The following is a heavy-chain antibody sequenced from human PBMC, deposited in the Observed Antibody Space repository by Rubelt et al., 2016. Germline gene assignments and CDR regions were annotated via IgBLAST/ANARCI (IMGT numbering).Heavy chain of an antibody. Sequence: QVQLQESGPGVVKPSETLSLTCSVSGYSITSGYYWGWIRQPPGKGLEWIGNLYHPGSIEYNPSLKSRVTISADTSKNQFSLKRGSVTAADTGVYFCARQGNFISATGKVDYWGQGTLVTVSS. V-gene: IGHV4-38-2*02. CDR3: ARQGNFISATGKVDY. D-gene: IGHD3-9*01. J-gene: IGHJ4*02. CDR1: GYSITSGYY. CDR2: LYHPGSI.